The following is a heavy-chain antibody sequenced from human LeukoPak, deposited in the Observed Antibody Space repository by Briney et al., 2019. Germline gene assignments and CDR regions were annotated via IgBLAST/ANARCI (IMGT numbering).Heavy chain of an antibody. CDR3: AKGASGDYGFDY. V-gene: IGHV3-33*06. D-gene: IGHD2-21*02. CDR1: GFTFSSYG. CDR2: IWYEGSNK. J-gene: IGHJ4*02. Sequence: GGSLRLSCAASGFTFSSYGMHWVRQAPGKGLEWVAVIWYEGSNKYYADSVKGRFTISRDNSKNTLYLQMNSLRAEDTAVYYRAKGASGDYGFDYWGQGTLVTVSS.